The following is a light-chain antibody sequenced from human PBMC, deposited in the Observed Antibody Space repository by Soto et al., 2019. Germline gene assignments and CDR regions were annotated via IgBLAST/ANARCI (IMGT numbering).Light chain of an antibody. V-gene: IGKV1-39*01. CDR1: QSINIY. Sequence: DIQMTQSPSSLSASVGDRATITCRASQSINIYLNWYQQKPGEAPTLLMYGVSTLQSGVPSRFSGSGSGTEFTLTISSLQPEDSSTYYCQQSSSTSRTFGQGSNVDIK. CDR3: QQSSSTSRT. J-gene: IGKJ1*01. CDR2: GVS.